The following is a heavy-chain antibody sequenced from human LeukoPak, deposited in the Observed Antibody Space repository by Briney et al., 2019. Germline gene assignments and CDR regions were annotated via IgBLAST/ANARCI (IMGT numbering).Heavy chain of an antibody. CDR1: GFSVRNYY. J-gene: IGHJ5*02. CDR2: IRDSGET. D-gene: IGHD3-3*02. CDR3: ARDRAATEHWVEFDL. V-gene: IGHV3-66*03. Sequence: GGFLRLSCAATGFSVRNYYMSWVRQAPGKGLEWVSLIRDSGETFYIDSVKGRFTISRDDSKNTVYLQMNRLRVEDTAVYFCARDRAATEHWVEFDLWGQGTLVTVSS.